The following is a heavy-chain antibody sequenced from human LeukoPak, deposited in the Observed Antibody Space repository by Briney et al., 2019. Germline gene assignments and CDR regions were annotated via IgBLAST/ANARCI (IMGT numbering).Heavy chain of an antibody. Sequence: ASVKVSCKASGYTFTSYGISWVRQASGQGLEWMGWISAYNGNTNYAQKLQGRVTMTTDTSTSTAYMELRSLRSDDTAVYYCASMVGRPYYYYGMDVWGQGTTVTVSS. CDR1: GYTFTSYG. D-gene: IGHD3-10*01. V-gene: IGHV1-18*01. CDR2: ISAYNGNT. J-gene: IGHJ6*02. CDR3: ASMVGRPYYYYGMDV.